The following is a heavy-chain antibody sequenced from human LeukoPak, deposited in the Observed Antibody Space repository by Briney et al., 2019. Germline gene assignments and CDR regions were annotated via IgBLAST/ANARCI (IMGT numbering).Heavy chain of an antibody. J-gene: IGHJ5*02. V-gene: IGHV5-51*01. Sequence: GESLKISCKGSGYSFTSYWIGWVGQMPGKGLEWIGIIYPGDSDTRYSPSFQGQVTISADKSISTAYLQWSSLKASDTAMYYCARLKQQLVSNWFDPWGQGTLVTVSS. CDR2: IYPGDSDT. CDR3: ARLKQQLVSNWFDP. CDR1: GYSFTSYW. D-gene: IGHD6-13*01.